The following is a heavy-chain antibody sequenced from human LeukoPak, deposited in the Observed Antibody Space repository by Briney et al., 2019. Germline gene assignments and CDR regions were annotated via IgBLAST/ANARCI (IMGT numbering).Heavy chain of an antibody. D-gene: IGHD3-10*01. CDR2: INPNSGGT. CDR3: ARENRITMVRGVFDP. V-gene: IGHV1-2*02. CDR1: GYTFTGYY. Sequence: ASVKVSCKASGYTFTGYYMHWVRQAPGQGLEWMGWINPNSGGTNYAQKFQGRVTMTRDTSISTAYMELSRLRSGDTAVYYSARENRITMVRGVFDPWGQGTLVTVSS. J-gene: IGHJ5*02.